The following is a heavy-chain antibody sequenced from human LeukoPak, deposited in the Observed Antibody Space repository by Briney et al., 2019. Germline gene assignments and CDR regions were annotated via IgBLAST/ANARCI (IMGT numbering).Heavy chain of an antibody. D-gene: IGHD3-22*01. CDR2: ISGSGGST. Sequence: GGSLRLSCAASGFTFSSYAMSWVRQAPGKGLEWVSAISGSGGSTYYADSVKGRFTISRDNSKNTLYLQMNSLRAEDTAVYYCARAGLLDYYYYGMDVWGQGTTVTVSS. V-gene: IGHV3-23*01. CDR3: ARAGLLDYYYYGMDV. J-gene: IGHJ6*02. CDR1: GFTFSSYA.